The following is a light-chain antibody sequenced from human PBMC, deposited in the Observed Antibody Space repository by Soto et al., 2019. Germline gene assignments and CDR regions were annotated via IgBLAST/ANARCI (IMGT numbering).Light chain of an antibody. CDR2: CAS. J-gene: IGKJ5*01. CDR3: QQYNDWPPIT. Sequence: EIMMPQSQPPLPVPPGEGATLSCRASQSARNNLAWYQHKPGQAPRLLIYCASTRATGIPARFSGSGSGTEFTLTIRSLQSEDFALYYCQQYNDWPPITFGQGTRLEIK. V-gene: IGKV3-15*01. CDR1: QSARNN.